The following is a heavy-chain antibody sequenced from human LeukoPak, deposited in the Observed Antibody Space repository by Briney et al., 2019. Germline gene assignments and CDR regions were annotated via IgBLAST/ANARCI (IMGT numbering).Heavy chain of an antibody. J-gene: IGHJ5*02. CDR1: GGSISSGGYY. CDR3: ARVGPNCSGGSCYDSELFLFDP. CDR2: IYYSGST. Sequence: PSETLSLTCTVSGGSISSGGYYWSWIRQHPGKGLEWIGYIYYSGSTNYNPSLKSRVTISVDTSKNQFSLKLSSVTAADTAVYYCARVGPNCSGGSCYDSELFLFDPWGQGTLVTVSS. D-gene: IGHD2-15*01. V-gene: IGHV4-61*08.